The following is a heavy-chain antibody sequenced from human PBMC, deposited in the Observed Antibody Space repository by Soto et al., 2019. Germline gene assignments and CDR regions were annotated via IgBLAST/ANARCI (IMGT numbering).Heavy chain of an antibody. J-gene: IGHJ4*02. CDR1: EFTFSTYW. CDR3: VRGLYTGSPHFFY. D-gene: IGHD1-1*01. Sequence: GWSLRLSCVASEFTFSTYWMTWVRQAPGKGLEWVANTDGDGHEKNYVDSVKGRFTVSRGNAKRSLYLQMNSLRVEDTAVYYCVRGLYTGSPHFFYWGQGTLVTVSS. CDR2: TDGDGHEK. V-gene: IGHV3-7*03.